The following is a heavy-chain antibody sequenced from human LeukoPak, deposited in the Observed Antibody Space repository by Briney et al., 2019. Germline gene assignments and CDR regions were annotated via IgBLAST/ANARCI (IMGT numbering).Heavy chain of an antibody. V-gene: IGHV3-21*01. CDR2: ISSEGTYI. Sequence: PGGSLRLSCAASGFTFSSFSMNWVRQTPGKGLESVSSISSEGTYIYYADSMKGRFTISRDNAKNSLYLQMNSLRAEDTAIYYCARDPLKTYSGSYYRFDYWGQGTLVTVSS. CDR1: GFTFSSFS. CDR3: ARDPLKTYSGSYYRFDY. J-gene: IGHJ4*02. D-gene: IGHD1-26*01.